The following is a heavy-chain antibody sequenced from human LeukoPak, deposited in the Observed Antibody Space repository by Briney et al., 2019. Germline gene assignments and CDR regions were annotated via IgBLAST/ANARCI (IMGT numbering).Heavy chain of an antibody. CDR2: INHSGST. V-gene: IGHV4-34*01. CDR3: GSSSPFDY. CDR1: GGSISSYY. Sequence: PSETLSLTCTVSGGSISSYYWSWIRQPPGKGLEWIGEINHSGSTNYNPSLKSRVTISVDTSKNQFSLKLSSVTAADTAVYYCGSSSPFDYWGQGTLVTVSS. D-gene: IGHD6-6*01. J-gene: IGHJ4*02.